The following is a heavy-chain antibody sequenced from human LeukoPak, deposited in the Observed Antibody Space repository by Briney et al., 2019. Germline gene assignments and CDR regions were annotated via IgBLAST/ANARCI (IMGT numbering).Heavy chain of an antibody. D-gene: IGHD6-6*01. V-gene: IGHV3-23*01. Sequence: PGGSLRLSCAASGFTFSNFAMSWVRQAPGKGLEWVSVIGASGGSTSYADSVKGRFTISRDNSKNTLYLQMHSLRAEDTAVYYCASSSSFLYNWFDPWGQGTLVTVSS. CDR1: GFTFSNFA. CDR3: ASSSSFLYNWFDP. CDR2: IGASGGST. J-gene: IGHJ5*02.